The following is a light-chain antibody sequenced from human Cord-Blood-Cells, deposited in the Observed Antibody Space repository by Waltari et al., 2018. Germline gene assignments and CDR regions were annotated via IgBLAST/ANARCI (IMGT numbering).Light chain of an antibody. CDR3: QQDNNWART. CDR2: GAS. Sequence: EIVMTQSPATLSVSPGERATLSCRASQSVSSNLAWYQQKPGQAPRLLIYGASTRATCIPARFSGSWSGTGVTLTIRRLPSEDFAVYYWQQDNNWARTFGQRTKGEIK. CDR1: QSVSSN. J-gene: IGKJ1*01. V-gene: IGKV3-15*01.